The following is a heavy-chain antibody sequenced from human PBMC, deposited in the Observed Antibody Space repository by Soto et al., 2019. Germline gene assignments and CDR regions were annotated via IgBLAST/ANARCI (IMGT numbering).Heavy chain of an antibody. CDR2: ISGSGGST. CDR3: AKGGPLMTTVAPGAFDI. CDR1: GFSFASYA. J-gene: IGHJ3*02. V-gene: IGHV3-23*01. D-gene: IGHD4-4*01. Sequence: GGSLRLSCAASGFSFASYALSWVRQAPGKGLEWISGISGSGGSTYYADSVKGRFTISRDNSKNTLYLQMNSLRAEDTAVYYCAKGGPLMTTVAPGAFDIWGQGTMVTVSS.